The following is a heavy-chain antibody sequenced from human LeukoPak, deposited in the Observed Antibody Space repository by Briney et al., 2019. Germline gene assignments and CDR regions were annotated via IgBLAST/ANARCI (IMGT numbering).Heavy chain of an antibody. CDR3: ANRYCTNGVCSEFDY. V-gene: IGHV3-30*18. CDR2: ISYDGSNK. D-gene: IGHD2-8*01. J-gene: IGHJ4*02. CDR1: GFTFSSYG. Sequence: GGSLRLPCAASGFTFSSYGMHWVRQAPGKGLEWVAVISYDGSNKYYADSVKGRFTISRDNSKNTLYLQMNSLRAEDTAVYYCANRYCTNGVCSEFDYWGQGTLVTVSS.